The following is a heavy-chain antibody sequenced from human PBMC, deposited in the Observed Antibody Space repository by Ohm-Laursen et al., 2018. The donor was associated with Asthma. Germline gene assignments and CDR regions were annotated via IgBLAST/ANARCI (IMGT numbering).Heavy chain of an antibody. CDR1: GFTFSSYG. J-gene: IGHJ4*02. V-gene: IGHV3-30*18. CDR2: ISYDGSNK. D-gene: IGHD6-13*01. CDR3: AKDLDEIAAAGLFDY. Sequence: SLRLSCAASGFTFSSYGMHWVRQAPGKGLEWVAVISYDGSNKYYADSVKGRFTISRDNSKNTLYLQMSSLRAEDTAVYYCAKDLDEIAAAGLFDYWGQGTLVTVSS.